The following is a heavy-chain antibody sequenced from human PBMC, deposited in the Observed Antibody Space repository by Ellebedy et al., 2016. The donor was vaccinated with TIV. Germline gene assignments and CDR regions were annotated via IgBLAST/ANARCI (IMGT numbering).Heavy chain of an antibody. CDR3: AKGPLGGWYDHFYFYMDL. Sequence: PGGSLRLSCAASGFTFGDYAMHWVRHAPGKGLEWVSGITWKSGNVGYADSVKGRFTISRDNAKKSLYLQMSGLTADDTALYFCAKGPLGGWYDHFYFYMDLWGKGTTVTVS. V-gene: IGHV3-9*01. D-gene: IGHD6-19*01. J-gene: IGHJ6*03. CDR1: GFTFGDYA. CDR2: ITWKSGNV.